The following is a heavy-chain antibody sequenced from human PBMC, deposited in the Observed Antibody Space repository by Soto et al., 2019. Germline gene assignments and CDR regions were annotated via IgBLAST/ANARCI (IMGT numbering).Heavy chain of an antibody. Sequence: ASVKVSCKASGYTFTSYDINWVRQATGQGLEWMGWMNHNSGNTGYAQKFQGRVTMTRNTSISTAYMELSSLRSEDTAVYYCARGRYCSSTSCYYYYYYGMDVWGQGTTVTVSS. J-gene: IGHJ6*02. V-gene: IGHV1-8*01. CDR1: GYTFTSYD. CDR2: MNHNSGNT. CDR3: ARGRYCSSTSCYYYYYYGMDV. D-gene: IGHD2-2*01.